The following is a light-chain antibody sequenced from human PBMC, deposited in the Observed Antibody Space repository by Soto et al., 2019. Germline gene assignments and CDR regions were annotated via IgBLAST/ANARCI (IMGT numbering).Light chain of an antibody. V-gene: IGKV1-39*01. CDR3: QQSYSTPRT. CDR1: QNMRSY. CDR2: AAS. Sequence: DIQMTQSPSSLSASIGDGVTITCRASQNMRSYLNWYQQKPGKAPKLLIYAASSLQSGVPSRFSGSGSGTDFTLTISSLQPEDFATYYCQQSYSTPRTFGQGTKLEIK. J-gene: IGKJ2*01.